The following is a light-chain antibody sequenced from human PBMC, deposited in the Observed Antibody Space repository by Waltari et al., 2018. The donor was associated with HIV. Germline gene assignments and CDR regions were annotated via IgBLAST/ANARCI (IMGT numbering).Light chain of an antibody. CDR2: KNN. CDR1: NSNIGSNY. CDR3: AAWDDRLNLV. J-gene: IGLJ2*01. Sequence: QSVLTQPPSASGTPGQRATISCFGSNSNIGSNYVSWYQKLPGIAPKLLIYKNNPRPSGFPDRFSGSKSGTSASLAISGLRSEDEADYYCAAWDDRLNLVFGGGTKLTVL. V-gene: IGLV1-47*01.